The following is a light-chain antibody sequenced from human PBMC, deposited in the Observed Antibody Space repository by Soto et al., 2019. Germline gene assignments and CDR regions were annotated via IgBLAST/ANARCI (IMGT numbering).Light chain of an antibody. CDR3: QQRSKMPLT. CDR2: DAS. V-gene: IGKV3-11*01. CDR1: QSVRNY. Sequence: TQSPSSLSLSPGETATLSCRASQSVRNYLAWYQQKPGQAPRLLIYDASNRATGIPARFSGTGSETDFTLTISSLEPEDFAIYYCQQRSKMPLTFGHGTKVDIK. J-gene: IGKJ1*01.